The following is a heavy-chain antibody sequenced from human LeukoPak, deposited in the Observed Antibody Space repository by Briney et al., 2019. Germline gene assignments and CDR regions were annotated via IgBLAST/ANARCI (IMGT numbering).Heavy chain of an antibody. CDR2: IKQDGSVK. CDR1: GFTHSNFW. CDR3: ARKGICDY. J-gene: IGHJ4*02. Sequence: GGPLRLSCAASGFTHSNFWMNWVRQAPGKGLEWVANIKQDGSVKHYVDSVKGRFTISRDNAKNSLYLQMNSLRVEDTAVYYCARKGICDYWGEGTLVTVSS. V-gene: IGHV3-7*01.